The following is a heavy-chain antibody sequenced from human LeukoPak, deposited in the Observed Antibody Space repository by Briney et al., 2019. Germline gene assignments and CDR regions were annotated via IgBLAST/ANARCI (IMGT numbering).Heavy chain of an antibody. CDR2: ISTYNGNT. J-gene: IGHJ4*02. CDR3: ARVGSDCSDGNCY. Sequence: ASVKVSCKASGYTFTTFGITWVRQHPGQGLECMGWISTYNGNTNYAQNLQGRVTMTTDTSTNTAYMELRSLTSDDTAVYYCARVGSDCSDGNCYWGQGTLVTVSS. V-gene: IGHV1-18*01. CDR1: GYTFTTFG. D-gene: IGHD2-15*01.